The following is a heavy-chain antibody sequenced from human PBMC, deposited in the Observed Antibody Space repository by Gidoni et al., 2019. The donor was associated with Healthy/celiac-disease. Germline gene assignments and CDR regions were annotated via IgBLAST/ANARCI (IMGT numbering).Heavy chain of an antibody. CDR2: ISYDGSNK. CDR3: AREKLPTTVTRSYYYYGMDV. Sequence: QVQLVESGGGVVQPGRSLRLSCAASGFTFSRYAMHWVRQAPGKGLEWVAVISYDGSNKYYADSVKGRFTISRDNSKNTLYLQMNSLRAEDTAVYYCAREKLPTTVTRSYYYYGMDVWGQGTTVTVSS. J-gene: IGHJ6*02. CDR1: GFTFSRYA. D-gene: IGHD4-17*01. V-gene: IGHV3-30-3*01.